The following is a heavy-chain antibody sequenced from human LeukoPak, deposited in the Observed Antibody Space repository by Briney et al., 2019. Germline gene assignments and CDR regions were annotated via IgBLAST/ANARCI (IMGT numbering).Heavy chain of an antibody. Sequence: GGSLRLSCAASDFSFITYAMSWVRQAPGKGLEWVSTISGGGDATYYADSVKGRFTISRDNSKNTLYLQMNSLRAEDTALYYCAKVNQGDFWSGYYRYYYYYMDVWGKGTTVTVSS. D-gene: IGHD3-3*01. J-gene: IGHJ6*03. V-gene: IGHV3-23*01. CDR3: AKVNQGDFWSGYYRYYYYYMDV. CDR1: DFSFITYA. CDR2: ISGGGDAT.